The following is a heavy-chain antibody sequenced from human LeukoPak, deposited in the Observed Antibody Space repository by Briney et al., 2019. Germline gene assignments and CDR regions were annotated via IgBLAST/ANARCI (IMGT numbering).Heavy chain of an antibody. CDR1: GGSISSYY. Sequence: SETLFLTCTVSGGSISSYYWSWIRQPPGKGLEWIGYIYYSGSTNYNPSLKSRVTISVDTSKNQFSLKLSSVTAADTAVYYCARDFPYCSGGSCLLWWGQGTLVTVSS. J-gene: IGHJ4*02. D-gene: IGHD2-15*01. CDR2: IYYSGST. V-gene: IGHV4-59*01. CDR3: ARDFPYCSGGSCLLW.